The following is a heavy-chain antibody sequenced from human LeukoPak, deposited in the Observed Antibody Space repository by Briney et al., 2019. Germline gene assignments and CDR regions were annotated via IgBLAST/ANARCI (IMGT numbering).Heavy chain of an antibody. J-gene: IGHJ4*02. D-gene: IGHD4-11*01. CDR3: AKGPTVTSGHFDY. V-gene: IGHV3-30*18. CDR2: ISYHGSEK. Sequence: GGSLRLSCAASGFTFSSFGMHWVRQAPGKGLEWVAVISYHGSEKYYADSVKGRFTASRDNSINTLYLHMNSLRAEDTAVYYCAKGPTVTSGHFDYWGQGTLVTVSS. CDR1: GFTFSSFG.